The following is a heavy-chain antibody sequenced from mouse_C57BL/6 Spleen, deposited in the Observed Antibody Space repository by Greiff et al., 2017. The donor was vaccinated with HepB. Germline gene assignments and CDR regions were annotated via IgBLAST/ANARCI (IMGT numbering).Heavy chain of an antibody. CDR1: GFTFSSYG. J-gene: IGHJ4*01. V-gene: IGHV5-6*01. D-gene: IGHD2-2*01. Sequence: EVRLVESGGDLVKPGGSLKLSCAASGFTFSSYGMSWVRQTPDKRLEWVATISSGGSYTYYPDSVKGRFTISRDNAKNTLYLQMSSLKSEDTAMYYCARQVMTYYAMDYWGQGTSVTVSS. CDR2: ISSGGSYT. CDR3: ARQVMTYYAMDY.